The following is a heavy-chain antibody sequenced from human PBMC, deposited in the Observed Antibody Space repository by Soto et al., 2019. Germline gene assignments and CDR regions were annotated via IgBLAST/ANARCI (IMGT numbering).Heavy chain of an antibody. Sequence: GTSVKVSCKASGYTFTSYCIRWAQQSNRKGLEWMGWISAYNGNTNYAQKLQGSVTMTTDTSTSTAYMELRSLRSDDTAVYYCARDGGYCSGGSCYAASYYYGMDVWGKGTTVTVSS. CDR1: GYTFTSYC. CDR3: ARDGGYCSGGSCYAASYYYGMDV. D-gene: IGHD2-15*01. J-gene: IGHJ6*04. V-gene: IGHV1-18*04. CDR2: ISAYNGNT.